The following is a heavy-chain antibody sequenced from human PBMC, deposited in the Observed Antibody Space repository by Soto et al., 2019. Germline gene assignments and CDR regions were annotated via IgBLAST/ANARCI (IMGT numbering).Heavy chain of an antibody. Sequence: GESLKISCKGSGYSFTSYWIGWVRQMPGKGLEWMGIIYPGDSDTRYSPSFQGQVTISADKSISTAYLQWSSLKASDTAMYCCARHETPHYDILTGLVYGMDVWGQGTTVTVSS. V-gene: IGHV5-51*01. CDR1: GYSFTSYW. J-gene: IGHJ6*02. CDR3: ARHETPHYDILTGLVYGMDV. CDR2: IYPGDSDT. D-gene: IGHD3-9*01.